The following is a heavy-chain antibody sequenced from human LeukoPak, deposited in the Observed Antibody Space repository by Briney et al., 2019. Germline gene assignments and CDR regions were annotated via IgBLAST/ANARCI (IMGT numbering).Heavy chain of an antibody. V-gene: IGHV3-30*04. CDR1: GFDFDNFA. D-gene: IGHD3-10*01. Sequence: PGKSLTLSCVVSGFDFDNFAMHWVRQPLGKGLEWVAVISHDGRTKYYADSMKGRITISRDNSKNTLFLQMNNLRSEDTAVYYCARDYYGSGSYYPAYWGQGTLVTVSS. CDR3: ARDYYGSGSYYPAY. J-gene: IGHJ4*02. CDR2: ISHDGRTK.